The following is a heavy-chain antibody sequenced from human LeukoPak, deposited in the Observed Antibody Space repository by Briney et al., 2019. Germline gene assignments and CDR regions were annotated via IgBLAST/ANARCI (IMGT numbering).Heavy chain of an antibody. V-gene: IGHV3-53*01. CDR1: GFTVSSNY. D-gene: IGHD6-19*01. CDR2: IYSGGDT. Sequence: GSLTLSCAASGFTVSSNYMSWVRQAPGEGLEWVSLIYSGGDTYYADSVKGRFTISRDNSKNMLYLQMNSLRAVDTAVYYCAREEMAVAGYFDYWGPGTLVTVSS. J-gene: IGHJ4*02. CDR3: AREEMAVAGYFDY.